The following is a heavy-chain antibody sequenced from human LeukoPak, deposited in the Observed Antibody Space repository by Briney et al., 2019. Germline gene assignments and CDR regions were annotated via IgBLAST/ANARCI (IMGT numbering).Heavy chain of an antibody. D-gene: IGHD2-2*01. Sequence: GGSLRLSCAASGFTVSSNYMSWVRQAPGKGLEWVSVIYSGGSTYYADSVKGRFTISRDNSKNTLYLQMNSLRAEDTAVYYCARDPQDIVVVPAATYSGRNMRLDYWGQGTLVTVSS. J-gene: IGHJ4*02. CDR2: IYSGGST. CDR3: ARDPQDIVVVPAATYSGRNMRLDY. V-gene: IGHV3-53*05. CDR1: GFTVSSNY.